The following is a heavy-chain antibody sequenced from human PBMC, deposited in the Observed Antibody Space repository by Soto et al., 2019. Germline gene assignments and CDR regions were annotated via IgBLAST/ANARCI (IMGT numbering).Heavy chain of an antibody. J-gene: IGHJ4*02. V-gene: IGHV4-59*01. CDR2: IYYSGST. Sequence: PSETLSLTCTVSGGSISSYYWSWIRQPPGKGLEWIGYIYYSGSTNYNPSLKSRVTISVDTSKNQFSLKLSSVTAADTAVYYCARVKALRWAARPPHFDYWGQGTLVTVSS. D-gene: IGHD6-6*01. CDR3: ARVKALRWAARPPHFDY. CDR1: GGSISSYY.